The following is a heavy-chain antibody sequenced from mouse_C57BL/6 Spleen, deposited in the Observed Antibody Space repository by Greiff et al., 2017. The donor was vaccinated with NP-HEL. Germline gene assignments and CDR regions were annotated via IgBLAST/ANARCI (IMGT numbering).Heavy chain of an antibody. CDR3: ARSDDGYYYAMDY. J-gene: IGHJ4*01. Sequence: EVQLQQSGPELVKPGASVKIPCKASGYTFTDYNMDWVKQSHGKSLEWIGDINPNNGGTIYNQKFKGKATLAVDKSSSTTFMELRSLTYEDTAGYYCARSDDGYYYAMDYWGQGTSVTVSS. CDR2: INPNNGGT. V-gene: IGHV1-18*01. CDR1: GYTFTDYN. D-gene: IGHD2-3*01.